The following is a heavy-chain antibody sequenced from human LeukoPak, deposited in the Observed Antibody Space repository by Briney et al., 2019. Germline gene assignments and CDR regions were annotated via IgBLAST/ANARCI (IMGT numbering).Heavy chain of an antibody. CDR1: GDSITSYY. V-gene: IGHV4-59*01. CDR3: ARSSANWYPNYMDV. CDR2: IYYSGRI. Sequence: SETLSLTCTVSGDSITSYYWSWIRQPPGKGLEWIAYIYYSGRIKYNPSLSSRATISLDTSKNQVSLRLGAVTAADTATYYCARSSANWYPNYMDVWGKGATVTVSS. D-gene: IGHD2-2*01. J-gene: IGHJ6*03.